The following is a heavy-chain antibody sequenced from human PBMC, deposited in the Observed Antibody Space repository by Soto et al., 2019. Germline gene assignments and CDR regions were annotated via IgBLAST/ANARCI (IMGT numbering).Heavy chain of an antibody. D-gene: IGHD1-26*01. Sequence: GGSLRLSCAASGFTFSSYGMHWVRQAPGKGLEWVAVIWYDGSNKYYADSVKGRFTISRDNSKNTLYLQMDSLRAEDTAVYYCARGKWDRTGLLAYFDYWGQGTLVTVSS. J-gene: IGHJ4*02. CDR3: ARGKWDRTGLLAYFDY. CDR2: IWYDGSNK. V-gene: IGHV3-33*01. CDR1: GFTFSSYG.